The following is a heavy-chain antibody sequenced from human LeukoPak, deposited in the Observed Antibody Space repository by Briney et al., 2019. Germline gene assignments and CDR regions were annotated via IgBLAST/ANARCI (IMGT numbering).Heavy chain of an antibody. CDR2: INHSGST. Sequence: SETLSLTCAVYGGSFSGYYWSWIRQPPGKGLEWIGEINHSGSTNYNPSLKSRVTISVDTSKNQFSLKLSSVTAADTAVYYCAVSNTSYYASHWGQGTLVTVSS. V-gene: IGHV4-34*01. CDR3: AVSNTSYYASH. J-gene: IGHJ4*02. CDR1: GGSFSGYY. D-gene: IGHD3-10*01.